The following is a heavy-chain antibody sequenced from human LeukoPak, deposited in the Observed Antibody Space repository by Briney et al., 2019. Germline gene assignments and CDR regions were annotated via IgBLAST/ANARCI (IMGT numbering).Heavy chain of an antibody. J-gene: IGHJ4*02. D-gene: IGHD3-3*01. CDR1: GFTFSSYG. CDR3: AKDQPITIFGVATYYFDY. CDR2: IRYDGSNK. V-gene: IGHV3-30*02. Sequence: GGSLRLSCAASGFTFSSYGMHWVRQAPGKGLEWVAFIRYDGSNKYYADSVKGRFTISRDNSKNTLYLQMNSLRAEDTAVYYCAKDQPITIFGVATYYFDYWGQGTLVTVSS.